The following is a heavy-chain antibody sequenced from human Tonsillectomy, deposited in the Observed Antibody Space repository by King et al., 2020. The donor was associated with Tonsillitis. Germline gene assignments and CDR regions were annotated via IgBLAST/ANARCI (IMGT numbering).Heavy chain of an antibody. CDR2: ISGNGDST. V-gene: IGHV3-23*04. CDR1: GFIFSNYA. CDR3: AKGAPSSYDIFGAFDM. Sequence: VQLVESGGGLVQPGGSLRLSCAASGFIFSNYAMSWVRQAPGKGLEWVSVISGNGDSTYYADSVKGRFTISRDNSKNTLYVQMRSLRAEDTAVYYCAKGAPSSYDIFGAFDMWGQGTMVTVS. D-gene: IGHD3-9*01. J-gene: IGHJ3*02.